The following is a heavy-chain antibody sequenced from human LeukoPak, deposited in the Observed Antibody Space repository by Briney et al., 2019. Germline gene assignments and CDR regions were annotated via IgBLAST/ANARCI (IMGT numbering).Heavy chain of an antibody. CDR2: INPNSGGT. V-gene: IGHV1-2*02. D-gene: IGHD5-18*01. CDR3: TQHLDGQLWIFDY. Sequence: ASVKVSCKASGYTFTGYYMHWVRQAPGQGLEWMGWINPNSGGTNYAQKFQGRVTMTRDTSISTAYMELRRLGSDDTAVYYCTQHLDGQLWIFDYWGQGTVVTVSS. J-gene: IGHJ4*02. CDR1: GYTFTGYY.